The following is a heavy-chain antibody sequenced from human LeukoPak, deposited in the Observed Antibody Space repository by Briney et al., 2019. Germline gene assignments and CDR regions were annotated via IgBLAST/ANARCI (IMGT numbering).Heavy chain of an antibody. V-gene: IGHV4-31*03. CDR3: ARAGQLATWSSFDY. D-gene: IGHD6-6*01. Sequence: MTSETLSLTCTVSGGSISSGGYYWSWIRQHPGKGLEWIGYIYYSGSTYYNPSLKSRVTISVDTSKNQFSLKLSSVTAADTAVYYCARAGQLATWSSFDYWGQGTLVTVSS. J-gene: IGHJ4*02. CDR2: IYYSGST. CDR1: GGSISSGGYY.